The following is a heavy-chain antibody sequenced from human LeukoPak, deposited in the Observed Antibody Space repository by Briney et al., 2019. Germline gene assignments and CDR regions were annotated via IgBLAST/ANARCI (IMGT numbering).Heavy chain of an antibody. J-gene: IGHJ4*02. Sequence: GRSLRLSCAASRFTFSNYGMHWVRQAPGKGLEWVAVIWYDGSNKYYADSVKGRFTISRDNSKITLYLQMNSLRAEDTAVYYCARGRGYDSGTYNYAFSDYWGQGTLVTVSS. D-gene: IGHD3-22*01. CDR2: IWYDGSNK. CDR1: RFTFSNYG. V-gene: IGHV3-33*01. CDR3: ARGRGYDSGTYNYAFSDY.